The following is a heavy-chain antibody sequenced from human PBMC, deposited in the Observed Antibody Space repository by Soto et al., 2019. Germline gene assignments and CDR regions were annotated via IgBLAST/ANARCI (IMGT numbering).Heavy chain of an antibody. CDR2: VKSDGSS. Sequence: EVQLVESGGGLVQPGGSLRLSCAASGFTFSTYWMHWVRQIPGKGLEWVSRVKSDGSSYYADPGTGRFTISRDNAWNTVYLQMNRLRAEDTALYYCARGLKNYYGMDVWGQGTTVTVSS. CDR3: ARGLKNYYGMDV. J-gene: IGHJ6*02. V-gene: IGHV3-74*01. CDR1: GFTFSTYW.